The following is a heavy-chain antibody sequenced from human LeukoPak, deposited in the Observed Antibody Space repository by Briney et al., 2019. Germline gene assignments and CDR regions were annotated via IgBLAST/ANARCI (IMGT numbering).Heavy chain of an antibody. V-gene: IGHV4-4*07. CDR2: IYTSGST. CDR1: GGSISSYY. Sequence: ETLSLTCTGSGGSISSYYWSWSRQPAGKGLEWIGRIYTSGSTNYNPSLKSRVTMSVDTSKNQFSLKLSSVTAADTAVYYCARDGGCPAYFQHWGQGTLVTVSS. J-gene: IGHJ1*01. D-gene: IGHD2-15*01. CDR3: ARDGGCPAYFQH.